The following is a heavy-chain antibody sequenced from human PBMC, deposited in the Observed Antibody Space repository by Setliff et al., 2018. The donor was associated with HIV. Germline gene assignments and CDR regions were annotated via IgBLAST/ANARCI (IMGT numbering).Heavy chain of an antibody. J-gene: IGHJ4*02. D-gene: IGHD5-18*01. CDR1: GGTFSGSG. V-gene: IGHV1-69*05. CDR3: ARGQVVGYTYSGIEL. CDR2: LLPLFETT. Sequence: SVKVSCKASGGTFSGSGINWVRQAPGQGFEWVGGLLPLFETTTYAQTFQGRVSITTDESTSTTYMELSSLRSDDTAVYYCARGQVVGYTYSGIELWGQGTLGTVSS.